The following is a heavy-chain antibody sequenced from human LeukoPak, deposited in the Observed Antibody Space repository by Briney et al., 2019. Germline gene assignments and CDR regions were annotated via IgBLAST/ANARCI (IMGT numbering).Heavy chain of an antibody. CDR1: GFTFSSYG. CDR2: ISDSGGST. Sequence: GGSLRLSCAASGFTFSSYGMSWVRQAPGEGLEWVSAISDSGGSTYYTDSVKGRFTISRDNSKNTLYLQMNSLRAEDTAVYYCARGLAAAYDYNWFDPWGQGTLVIVSS. D-gene: IGHD5-12*01. CDR3: ARGLAAAYDYNWFDP. J-gene: IGHJ5*02. V-gene: IGHV3-23*01.